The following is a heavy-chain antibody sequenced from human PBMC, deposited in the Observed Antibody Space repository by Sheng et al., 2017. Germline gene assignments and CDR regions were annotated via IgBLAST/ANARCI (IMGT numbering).Heavy chain of an antibody. CDR3: ARGGPSSSWLDPGKPLDY. CDR1: GYTFTSYD. D-gene: IGHD6-13*01. Sequence: QVQLVQSGAEVKKPGASVKVSCKASGYTFTSYDINWVRQATGQGLEWMGWMNPNSGNTGYAQKFQGRVTITRNTSISTAYMELSSLRSEDTAVYYCARGGPSSSWLDPGKPLDYWAREPWSPSPQ. J-gene: IGHJ4*02. CDR2: MNPNSGNT. V-gene: IGHV1-8*03.